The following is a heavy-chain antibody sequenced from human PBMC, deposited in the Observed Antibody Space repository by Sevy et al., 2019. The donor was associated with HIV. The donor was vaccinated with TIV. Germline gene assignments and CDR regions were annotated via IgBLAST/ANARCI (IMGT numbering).Heavy chain of an antibody. J-gene: IGHJ6*02. CDR2: IRWNGGSV. V-gene: IGHV3-9*01. CDR3: AKPKVASVYHYYGMDV. CDR1: GFTFDEHA. Sequence: GGSLRLSCRTFGFTFDEHAMHWVRQVPGKGLEWVSGIRWNGGSVAYADSVKGRFTISRDNTKSSLSLQMNGLRPEDTAVYYCAKPKVASVYHYYGMDVWGHGTTVTVSS.